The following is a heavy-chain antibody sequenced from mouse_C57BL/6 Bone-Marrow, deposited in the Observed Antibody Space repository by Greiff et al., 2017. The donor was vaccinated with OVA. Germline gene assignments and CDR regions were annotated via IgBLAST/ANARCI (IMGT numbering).Heavy chain of an antibody. CDR3: ARDGDYDVDFDV. V-gene: IGHV3-6*01. J-gene: IGHJ1*03. CDR1: GYSITSGYY. CDR2: ISYDGSN. Sequence: DVQLQESGPGLVKPSPSLSLTCSVTGYSITSGYYWNWIRQFPGNKLEWMGYISYDGSNNYNPSLKNRISITRDTSKTQFFLKLKSVTTEDTATEYCARDGDYDVDFDVWGTGTTVTVSS. D-gene: IGHD2-4*01.